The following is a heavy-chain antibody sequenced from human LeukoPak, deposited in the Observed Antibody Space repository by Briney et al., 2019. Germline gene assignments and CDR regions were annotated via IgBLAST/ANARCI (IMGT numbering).Heavy chain of an antibody. CDR2: FSGSGGST. V-gene: IGHV3-23*01. J-gene: IGHJ4*02. CDR3: AKEGFLEWFLFDY. CDR1: GFTFGNYA. D-gene: IGHD3-3*01. Sequence: GGSLRLSCAASGFTFGNYAMTWVRQAPGKGLEWVSTFSGSGGSTYYADSVKGRFTISRDNSKNTLYLQMNSLIADDTAVYYCAKEGFLEWFLFDYWGQGTLVTVSS.